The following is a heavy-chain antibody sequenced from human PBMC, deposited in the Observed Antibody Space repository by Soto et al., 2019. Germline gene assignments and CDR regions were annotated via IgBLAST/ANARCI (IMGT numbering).Heavy chain of an antibody. Sequence: QITLKESGPTLLKPTQTLTLTCTFSGFSLSTSAVGVNWIRQPPGKALEWLALIYWNDDKYYTPSLNGRLTITKDTSKHQVVLTMTNMNPVDTATYYCAHGSGWLSDYWGQGILVTVSS. CDR1: GFSLSTSAVG. CDR2: IYWNDDK. CDR3: AHGSGWLSDY. J-gene: IGHJ4*02. D-gene: IGHD6-19*01. V-gene: IGHV2-5*01.